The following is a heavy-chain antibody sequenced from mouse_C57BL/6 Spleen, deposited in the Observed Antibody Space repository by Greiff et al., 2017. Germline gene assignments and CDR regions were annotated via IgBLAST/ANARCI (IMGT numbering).Heavy chain of an antibody. CDR2: IYPGDGDT. Sequence: VKLLESGPELVKPGASVKISCTASGYAFSSSWMNWVKQRPGKGLEWIGRIYPGDGDTNYNGKFKGEATLTADKSSSTAYMQLSSLTSEDSAVYFCASHNYSAMDYWGQGTSVTVSS. V-gene: IGHV1-82*01. D-gene: IGHD2-12*01. CDR3: ASHNYSAMDY. CDR1: GYAFSSSW. J-gene: IGHJ4*01.